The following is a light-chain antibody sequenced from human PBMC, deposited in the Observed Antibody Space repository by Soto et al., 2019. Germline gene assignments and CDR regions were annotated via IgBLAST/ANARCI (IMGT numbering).Light chain of an antibody. CDR1: QSVSNS. CDR2: DAS. CDR3: QQRSNWPPEVT. Sequence: EIVLTQSPATLSLSPGERATLSCRASQSVSNSLVWYQQKPDQAPRLLIYDASNRATGIPARFSGSGSGTDFTLTISSLEPEDFAVYYCQQRSNWPPEVTFGQGTRLEIK. V-gene: IGKV3-11*01. J-gene: IGKJ5*01.